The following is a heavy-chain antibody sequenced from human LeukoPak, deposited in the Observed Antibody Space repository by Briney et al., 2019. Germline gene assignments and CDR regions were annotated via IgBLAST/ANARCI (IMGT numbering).Heavy chain of an antibody. Sequence: GASVKVSCKASGYTLSGYGISWVRQPPGQGLEWVGWITTYNGDKKYSEKFQGRVTMTIDTSTSTYYMEMTSLRPDDTAIYYCARDCSNGVCYPRDYWGQGTLVSVST. V-gene: IGHV1-18*01. CDR1: GYTLSGYG. CDR3: ARDCSNGVCYPRDY. CDR2: ITTYNGDK. J-gene: IGHJ4*02. D-gene: IGHD2-21*01.